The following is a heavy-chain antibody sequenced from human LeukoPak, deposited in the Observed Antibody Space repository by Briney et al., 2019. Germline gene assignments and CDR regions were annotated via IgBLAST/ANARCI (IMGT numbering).Heavy chain of an antibody. V-gene: IGHV4-39*01. CDR2: ISYSGST. D-gene: IGHD5-24*01. CDR3: ARHVKMATFTPTYYFDY. J-gene: IGHJ4*02. Sequence: SETLSLTCTVSGGSISSSTYCWGWIRQPPGKGLEWIGSISYSGSTYYNPSLKSRVTISVDTSKNQFFLKLISVTAADTAVYYCARHVKMATFTPTYYFDYWGQETLVTVSS. CDR1: GGSISSSTYC.